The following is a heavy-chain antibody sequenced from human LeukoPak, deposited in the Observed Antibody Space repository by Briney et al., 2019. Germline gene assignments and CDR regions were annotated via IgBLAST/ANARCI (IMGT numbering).Heavy chain of an antibody. V-gene: IGHV6-1*01. CDR2: TYYRSKWYN. Sequence: SQTLSLTCAISGDSVSSNSSAWNWIRQSPSRGLEWLGRTYYRSKWYNDYAVSVESRITINPDTSKNQFSLQLNSVTPEDTAEYYCARDSYTVATISAYYYYGMDVWGQGTTVTVSS. J-gene: IGHJ6*02. CDR1: GDSVSSNSSA. D-gene: IGHD5-12*01. CDR3: ARDSYTVATISAYYYYGMDV.